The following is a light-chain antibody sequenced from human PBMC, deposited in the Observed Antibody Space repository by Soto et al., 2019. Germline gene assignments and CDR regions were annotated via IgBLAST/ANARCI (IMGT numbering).Light chain of an antibody. V-gene: IGLV4-69*01. J-gene: IGLJ1*01. CDR1: SGHSSYA. CDR3: QTWGTGILV. CDR2: LNSDGSH. Sequence: QPVLTQSPSASASLGASVKLTCTLSSGHSSYAIAWHQQQPEKGPRYLMKLNSDGSHNKGDGIPDRFSGSSSGAERYLTISSLQSEDEADYYCQTWGTGILVFGTGTKLTVL.